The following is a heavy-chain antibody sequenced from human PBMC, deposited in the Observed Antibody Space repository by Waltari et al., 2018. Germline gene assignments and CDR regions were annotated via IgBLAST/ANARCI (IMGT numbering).Heavy chain of an antibody. Sequence: QVQLVESGGGVVQPGRSLRLSCAASGFTFSTYGMHWVRQAPGKGLEWVAFISFDESNKYYVDSVKGRFTISRDNSKNTLYLQMNSLRAEDTAVYYCAKDSPHKTMIVSRVYYYGMDVWGQGTTVTVSS. V-gene: IGHV3-30*18. CDR3: AKDSPHKTMIVSRVYYYGMDV. J-gene: IGHJ6*02. D-gene: IGHD3-22*01. CDR1: GFTFSTYG. CDR2: ISFDESNK.